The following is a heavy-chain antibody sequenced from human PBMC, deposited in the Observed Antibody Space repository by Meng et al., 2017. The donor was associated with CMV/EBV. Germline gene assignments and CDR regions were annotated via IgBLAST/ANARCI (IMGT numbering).Heavy chain of an antibody. CDR3: ARGDYDFWSGYYSWYYYGMDV. V-gene: IGHV1-8*01. D-gene: IGHD3-3*01. Sequence: ASVQVSCKASGYTFTSYDINWVRQATGQGLEWMGWMNPSSGNTGYAQKFQGRVTMTRNTSISTAYMELSSMRSEDTAVYYCARGDYDFWSGYYSWYYYGMDVWGQGTTVTVSS. J-gene: IGHJ6*02. CDR2: MNPSSGNT. CDR1: GYTFTSYD.